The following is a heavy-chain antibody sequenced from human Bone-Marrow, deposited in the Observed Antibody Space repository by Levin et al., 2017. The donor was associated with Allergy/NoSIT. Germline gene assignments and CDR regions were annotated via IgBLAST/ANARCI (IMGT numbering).Heavy chain of an antibody. V-gene: IGHV4-59*08. CDR1: GDSITNHF. D-gene: IGHD4-17*01. CDR3: VRLAAGTKDAFDY. CDR2: IQHTGRT. J-gene: IGHJ4*02. Sequence: PSETLSLTCIVYGDSITNHFWSWIRQPPGKRPEWIGFIQHTGRTSYSPSLKGRVTMSVDTSTNQFSLKLNSVTAADTAVYYGVRLAAGTKDAFDYWGQGTLVTVSS.